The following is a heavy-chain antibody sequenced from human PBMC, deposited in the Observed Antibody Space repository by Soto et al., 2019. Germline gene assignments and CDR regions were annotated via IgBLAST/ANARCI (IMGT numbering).Heavy chain of an antibody. CDR1: GFSFSDYF. D-gene: IGHD4-17*01. J-gene: IGHJ3*02. Sequence: GAPVKVSCKGSGFSFSDYFMHSGRQAPGQGLEWMGIINPSGDSRNYAQKFQGRGTMTRDTSISTAYMELSRLRSDDTAVYYCARELDDYGGKGPNPDAFEIWGQGTMVTVSS. CDR2: INPSGDSR. V-gene: IGHV1-2*02. CDR3: ARELDDYGGKGPNPDAFEI.